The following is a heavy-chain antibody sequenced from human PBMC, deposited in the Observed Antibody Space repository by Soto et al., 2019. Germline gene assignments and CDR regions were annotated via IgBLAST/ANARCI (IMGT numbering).Heavy chain of an antibody. Sequence: SETLSLTCAVYGGSFSGYYWGWIRQPPGRGLEWIGEINDSGSTNDNPSLKSRATISVDTSKSQFSLKLSSVTAADTAVYYCARGLGSYSDYPIGYWGQGTLVTVSS. CDR1: GGSFSGYY. CDR3: ARGLGSYSDYPIGY. J-gene: IGHJ4*02. V-gene: IGHV4-34*04. CDR2: INDSGST. D-gene: IGHD5-12*01.